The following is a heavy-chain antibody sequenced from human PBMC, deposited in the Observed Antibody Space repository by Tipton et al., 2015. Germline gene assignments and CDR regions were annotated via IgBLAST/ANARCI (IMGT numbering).Heavy chain of an antibody. V-gene: IGHV4-61*01. CDR2: ISYTDGA. J-gene: IGHJ6*02. D-gene: IGHD5-24*01. Sequence: TLSLTCTVSGGSVTSGSYYWSWIRQPPGKGLEWIGYISYTDGAHYNPALMSRVTISVDTSKNQFSLTLNSVAAADTAVYYCARDLEHGMDVWGHGTTVTVSS. CDR1: GGSVTSGSYY. CDR3: ARDLEHGMDV.